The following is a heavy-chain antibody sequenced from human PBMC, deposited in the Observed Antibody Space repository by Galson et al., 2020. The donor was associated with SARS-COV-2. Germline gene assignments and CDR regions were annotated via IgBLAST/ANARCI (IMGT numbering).Heavy chain of an antibody. J-gene: IGHJ6*03. CDR3: TTVSIGVAFTTYYYYYYMDV. D-gene: IGHD3-3*02. Sequence: GGSLRLSCAASGFTFSNAWMSWVRQAPGKGLEWVGRIKSKTDGGTTDYAAPVKGRFTISRDDSKNTLYLQMNSLKTEDTAVYYCTTVSIGVAFTTYYYYYYMDVWGKGTTVTVSS. CDR1: GFTFSNAW. V-gene: IGHV3-15*01. CDR2: IKSKTDGGTT.